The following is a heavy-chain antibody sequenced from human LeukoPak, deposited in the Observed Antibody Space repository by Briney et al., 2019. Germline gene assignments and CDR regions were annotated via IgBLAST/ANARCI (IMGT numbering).Heavy chain of an antibody. D-gene: IGHD2-15*01. Sequence: GGSLRLSCTASGFTFGDYAMSWFRQAPGKGLEWVGFIRSKAYGGTTEYAASVKGRFTISRGDSKSIAYLQMNSLKTEDTAVYYCTRVSCSGGSCYYYYHMDVWGKGTTVTVSS. J-gene: IGHJ6*03. V-gene: IGHV3-49*03. CDR2: IRSKAYGGTT. CDR1: GFTFGDYA. CDR3: TRVSCSGGSCYYYYHMDV.